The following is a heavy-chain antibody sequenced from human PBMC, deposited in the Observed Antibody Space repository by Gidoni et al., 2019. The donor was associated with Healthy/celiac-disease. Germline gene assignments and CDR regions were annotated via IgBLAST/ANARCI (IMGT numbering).Heavy chain of an antibody. CDR3: ARDPMVQGVMGIDY. CDR1: GYTFTGYY. CDR2: FNPNSGGT. Sequence: QVQLVQSGAEVKKPGASVKVSCKASGYTFTGYYMHWVRQSPGQGLEWMGWFNPNSGGTNYAQKFQGWVTMTRDTSISTAYMELSRLRADDTAVYYCARDPMVQGVMGIDYWGQGTLVTVSS. J-gene: IGHJ4*02. D-gene: IGHD3-10*01. V-gene: IGHV1-2*04.